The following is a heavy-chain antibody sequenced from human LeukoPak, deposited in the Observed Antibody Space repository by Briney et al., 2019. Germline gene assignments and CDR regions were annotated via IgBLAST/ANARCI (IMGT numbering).Heavy chain of an antibody. Sequence: SETLSLICAVSGGSISSYYWSWIRQPAGKGLEWMGRIYTSGSTNYNPSLKSRVTISVDTSKNQFSLKLSSVTAADTAVYYCASHDYYGSVWGEGTLVTVSS. CDR1: GGSISSYY. D-gene: IGHD3-10*01. CDR2: IYTSGST. CDR3: ASHDYYGSV. J-gene: IGHJ4*02. V-gene: IGHV4-4*07.